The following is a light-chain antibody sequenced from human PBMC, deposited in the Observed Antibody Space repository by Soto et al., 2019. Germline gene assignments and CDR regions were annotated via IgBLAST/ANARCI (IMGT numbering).Light chain of an antibody. CDR2: SAS. V-gene: IGKV1-39*01. Sequence: DIQMTQSPSSLSASVGDSVTITCRASQTSTVFLSWYQQRPGEAPKLLIYSASTLHSGVPSRFSGSGSGTYFSLTISNLQPEDFATYYCLQTFSTPWTFGHGTKV. CDR3: LQTFSTPWT. CDR1: QTSTVF. J-gene: IGKJ1*01.